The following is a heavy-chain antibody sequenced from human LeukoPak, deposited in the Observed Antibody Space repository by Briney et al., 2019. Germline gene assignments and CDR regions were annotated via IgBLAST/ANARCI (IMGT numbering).Heavy chain of an antibody. CDR3: AKVPSYSDAFDI. D-gene: IGHD2-21*01. CDR2: IYGGGGT. J-gene: IGHJ3*02. CDR1: GFTVSSNY. V-gene: IGHV3-53*01. Sequence: PGGSLRLSCAGSGFTVSSNYMAWVRQAPGKGLEWVAIIYGGGGTYYADSVKGRSTISRDNSKNTLYLQMNSLRAEDTAVYYCAKVPSYSDAFDIWGQGTMVTVSS.